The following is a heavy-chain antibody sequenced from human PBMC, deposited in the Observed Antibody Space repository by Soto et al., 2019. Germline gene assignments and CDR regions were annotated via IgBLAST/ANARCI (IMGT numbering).Heavy chain of an antibody. D-gene: IGHD1-1*01. V-gene: IGHV3-48*01. CDR2: ISSGSTTI. Sequence: EVQLVESGGGLVQPGGSLRLSCAASGFTFSHYDINWVRQAPGKGLEWVSYISSGSTTIYYADSVKGRFTISRDNAKNSLYLQMTSLRAEDTAIYYCAIQTGTYLPYYYGMDVWGQGTTVTVSS. CDR1: GFTFSHYD. CDR3: AIQTGTYLPYYYGMDV. J-gene: IGHJ6*02.